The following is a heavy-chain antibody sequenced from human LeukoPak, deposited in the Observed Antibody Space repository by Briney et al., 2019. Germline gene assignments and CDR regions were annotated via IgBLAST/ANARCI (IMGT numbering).Heavy chain of an antibody. Sequence: SETLSLTCTVSGDSISSNSYYWGWIRQPPGKGLEWIGNFYYSGNTYYNPSLKSRVSVSVDTSKNQFSLKLSSVTAADTAVYYCARDQYGGKNAALDYWGQGTLVTVSS. D-gene: IGHD4-23*01. CDR1: GDSISSNSYY. J-gene: IGHJ4*02. CDR2: FYYSGNT. V-gene: IGHV4-39*07. CDR3: ARDQYGGKNAALDY.